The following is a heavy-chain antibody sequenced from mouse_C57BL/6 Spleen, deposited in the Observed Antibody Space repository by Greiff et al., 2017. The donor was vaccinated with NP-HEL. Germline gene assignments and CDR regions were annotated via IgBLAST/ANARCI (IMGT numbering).Heavy chain of an antibody. CDR2: IYPSSGYT. CDR3: ARGSSYDY. Sequence: VQLQQSGAELAKPGASVKLSCKASGYTFTSYWMPWVKQRPGPGLEWIGYIYPSSGYTKYNQKFKDKATLTADKSSSTANMQLSSLTYEDSSVYYCARGSSYDYWGQGTTLTVSS. V-gene: IGHV1-7*01. D-gene: IGHD1-1*01. J-gene: IGHJ2*01. CDR1: GYTFTSYW.